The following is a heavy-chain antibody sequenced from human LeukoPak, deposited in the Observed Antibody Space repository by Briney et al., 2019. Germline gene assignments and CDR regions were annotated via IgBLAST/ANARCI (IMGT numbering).Heavy chain of an antibody. CDR3: ASGQQLGY. Sequence: GGSLRLSCAASGFTFSNYWMSWVRQAPGRGRGWVANIKQEGSEKYCVDSVKGRFTISRDNAMNSLYLQMNSLRDDDTAVYYRASGQQLGYWGQGTLVTVSS. D-gene: IGHD6-6*01. J-gene: IGHJ4*02. CDR2: IKQEGSEK. V-gene: IGHV3-7*01. CDR1: GFTFSNYW.